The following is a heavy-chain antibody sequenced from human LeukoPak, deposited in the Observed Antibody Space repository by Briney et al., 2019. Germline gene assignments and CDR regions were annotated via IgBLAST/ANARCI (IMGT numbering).Heavy chain of an antibody. V-gene: IGHV4-34*01. CDR3: ARGQNYYYGSGSYEFDY. CDR1: GGSFSGYY. D-gene: IGHD3-10*01. Sequence: SETLSLTCAVYGGSFSGYYWSWIRQPPGKGLEWIGEINRSGSTNYNPSLKSRVTISVDTSKNQFSLKLSSVTAADTAVYYCARGQNYYYGSGSYEFDYWGQGTLVTVSS. J-gene: IGHJ4*02. CDR2: INRSGST.